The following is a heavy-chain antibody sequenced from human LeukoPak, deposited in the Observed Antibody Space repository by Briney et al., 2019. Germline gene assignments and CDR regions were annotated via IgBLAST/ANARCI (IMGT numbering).Heavy chain of an antibody. CDR2: ISAYNGNT. CDR1: GYTFTSYG. J-gene: IGHJ6*03. D-gene: IGHD3-16*01. V-gene: IGHV1-18*01. Sequence: ASVKVSCKASGYTFTSYGISWVRQAPGQGLEWRGWISAYNGNTNYAQKLQGRVTMTTDTSTSTAYMELRSLRSDDTAVYYCARGGDWGGVRSYYYYMDVWGKGTTVTISS. CDR3: ARGGDWGGVRSYYYYMDV.